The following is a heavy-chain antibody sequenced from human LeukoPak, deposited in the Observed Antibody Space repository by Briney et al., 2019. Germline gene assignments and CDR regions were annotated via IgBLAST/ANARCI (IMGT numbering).Heavy chain of an antibody. D-gene: IGHD2-15*01. CDR3: AKGRQKGYCSGGSCYGMDV. CDR2: ISYDGSNK. V-gene: IGHV3-30*18. Sequence: GGSLRLSCAASGFTFSSYGMHWVRQAPGKGLEWVAVISYDGSNKYYADSVKGRFTISRDNSKNTLYLQMNSLRAEDTAVYYCAKGRQKGYCSGGSCYGMDVWGQGTTVTVSS. J-gene: IGHJ6*02. CDR1: GFTFSSYG.